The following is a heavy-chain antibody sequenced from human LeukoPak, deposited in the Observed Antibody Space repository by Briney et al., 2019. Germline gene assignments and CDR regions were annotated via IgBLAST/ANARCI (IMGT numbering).Heavy chain of an antibody. CDR1: GGSFSGYY. V-gene: IGHV4-59*08. CDR3: AGIPSKHPQTGGSSDY. CDR2: IYYSGST. J-gene: IGHJ4*02. D-gene: IGHD2-15*01. Sequence: PSETLSLTCDVYGGSFSGYYWSWIRQPPGKGLEWIGYIYYSGSTNYNPSLKSRVTISVDTSKNQFSLKLSSVTAADTAVYYCAGIPSKHPQTGGSSDYWGQGTLVTVSS.